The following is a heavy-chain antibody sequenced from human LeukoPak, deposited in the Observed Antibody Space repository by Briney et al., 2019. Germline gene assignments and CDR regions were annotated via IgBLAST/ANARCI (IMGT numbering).Heavy chain of an antibody. J-gene: IGHJ6*02. Sequence: EASVKVSCKASGYTFTSYDINWVRQATGQGLEWMGWMNPNSGNTGYAQKFQGRVTMTRNTSISTAYMELSSLRSEDTAVYYCARVSIVVVPAAIVRFCYYYGMDVWGQGTTVTVSS. CDR2: MNPNSGNT. CDR1: GYTFTSYD. CDR3: ARVSIVVVPAAIVRFCYYYGMDV. V-gene: IGHV1-8*01. D-gene: IGHD2-2*02.